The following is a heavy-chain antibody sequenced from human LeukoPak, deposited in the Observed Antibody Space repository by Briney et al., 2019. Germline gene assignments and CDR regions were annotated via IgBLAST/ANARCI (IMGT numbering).Heavy chain of an antibody. CDR1: GFTFDDYG. CDR2: INWNGGST. J-gene: IGHJ6*02. Sequence: GGSLRLSCAASGFTFDDYGMSWVRQAPGEGLEWVSGINWNGGSTGYADSVKGRFTISRDNAKNSLYLQMNSLRAEDTALYYCARGGAAAGTAKYYYYGMDVWGQGTTVTVSS. V-gene: IGHV3-20*04. CDR3: ARGGAAAGTAKYYYYGMDV. D-gene: IGHD6-13*01.